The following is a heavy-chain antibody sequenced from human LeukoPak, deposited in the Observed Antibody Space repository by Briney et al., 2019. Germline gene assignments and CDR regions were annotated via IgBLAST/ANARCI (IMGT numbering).Heavy chain of an antibody. J-gene: IGHJ5*02. CDR1: GGSISSSSYY. CDR2: IHYSGST. D-gene: IGHD3-10*01. V-gene: IGHV4-39*01. CDR3: ARHLGNGSGFIHWFDP. Sequence: KSSETLSLTCTVSGGSISSSSYYWVWIRQPPGKGLEWIGSIHYSGSTYYNPALKSRVTISVDTSKNQFSLKLSSVTAADTAVYYCARHLGNGSGFIHWFDPWGQGTLVTVSS.